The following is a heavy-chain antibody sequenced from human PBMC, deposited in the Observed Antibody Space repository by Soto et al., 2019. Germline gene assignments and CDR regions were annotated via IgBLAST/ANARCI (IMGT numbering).Heavy chain of an antibody. Sequence: GGSLRLSCAASGFMFSVYTMSWVRQAPGKGLEWLSSITSNSDHIDYADSVRGRFTVSRDNARKSLYLQMDSLGAEDTGVYYCATPYYYNHWGLGTLGTVSA. J-gene: IGHJ4*02. CDR1: GFMFSVYT. V-gene: IGHV3-21*01. CDR3: ATPYYYNH. CDR2: ITSNSDHI.